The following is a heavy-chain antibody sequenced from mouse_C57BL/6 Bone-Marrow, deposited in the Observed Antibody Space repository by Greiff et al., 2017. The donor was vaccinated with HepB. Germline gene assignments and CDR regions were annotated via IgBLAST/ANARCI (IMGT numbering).Heavy chain of an antibody. CDR1: GYTFTSYN. CDR2: IYPGNGDT. CDR3: ARGELYAMGY. J-gene: IGHJ4*01. Sequence: QSGAELVRPGASVKMSCKASGYTFTSYNMHWVKQTPRQGLEWIGAIYPGNGDTSYNQKFKGKATLTIDKSSRTAYMQLSSLTSEDSAVYFWARGELYAMGYWGQGTSVTVSP. V-gene: IGHV1-12*01.